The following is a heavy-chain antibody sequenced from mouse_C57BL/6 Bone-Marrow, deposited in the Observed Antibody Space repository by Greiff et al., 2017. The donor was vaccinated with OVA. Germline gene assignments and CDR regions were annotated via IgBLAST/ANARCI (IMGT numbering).Heavy chain of an antibody. CDR2: IYLGNGYT. CDR1: GYTFTSYG. J-gene: IGHJ4*01. D-gene: IGHD2-1*01. CDR3: ARDGNYDYAMDY. V-gene: IGHV1-58*01. Sequence: VQLQQSGAELVRPGSSVKMSCKTSGYTFTSYGINWVKQRPGQGLEWIGYIYLGNGYTEYNEKFKGKATLTSDTSSSTAYMQLSSLTSEDSAIYFCARDGNYDYAMDYWGQGTSVTVSS.